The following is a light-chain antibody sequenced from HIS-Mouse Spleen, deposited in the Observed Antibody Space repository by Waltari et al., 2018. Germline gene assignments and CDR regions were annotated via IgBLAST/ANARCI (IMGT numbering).Light chain of an antibody. CDR2: DVS. J-gene: IGLJ3*02. CDR3: SSYTSSSTWV. V-gene: IGLV2-14*03. CDR1: SSDVGGYNY. Sequence: QSALTQPASVSGSPGQSITISCTGTSSDVGGYNYVSWYQQHPGKAPKLMIYDVSNRPSGFSTRFSGSKSGNPASLTISGLQAEDEADYYCSSYTSSSTWVFGGGTKLTVL.